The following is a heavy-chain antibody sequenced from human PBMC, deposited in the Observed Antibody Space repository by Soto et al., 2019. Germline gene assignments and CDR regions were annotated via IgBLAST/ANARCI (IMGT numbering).Heavy chain of an antibody. J-gene: IGHJ3*02. CDR3: ATDKVAFDM. D-gene: IGHD3-9*01. V-gene: IGHV1-2*02. CDR2: INTKTGGT. Sequence: ASVKVSCKASGGTFSSYAISWVRQAPGQGLEWMGWINTKTGGTKYAQKFQGRVTMTRDTSINTAYMEVSRLRSDDTAVYYCATDKVAFDMWGQGTMVTVS. CDR1: GGTFSSYA.